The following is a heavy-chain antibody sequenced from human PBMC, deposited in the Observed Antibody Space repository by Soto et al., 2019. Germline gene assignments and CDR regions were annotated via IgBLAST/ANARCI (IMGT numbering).Heavy chain of an antibody. CDR3: AKSKGVIVPYYFDY. D-gene: IGHD3-16*02. Sequence: GGSLRLSCAASGFSFGSYAMSWVRQAPGKGLEWVSAISGSGGATYSTFNADSVKGRFTISRDNSKNTLYLQMNSLRAEDTAVYYCAKSKGVIVPYYFDYWGQGTLVTVSS. CDR1: GFSFGSYA. CDR2: ISGSGGAT. J-gene: IGHJ4*02. V-gene: IGHV3-23*01.